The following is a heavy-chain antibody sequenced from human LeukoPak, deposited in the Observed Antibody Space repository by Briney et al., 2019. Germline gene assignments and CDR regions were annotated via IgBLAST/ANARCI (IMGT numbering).Heavy chain of an antibody. D-gene: IGHD2-15*01. Sequence: ASVKVSCKASGYTFTGYYMHWVRQAPGQGLEWMGWINPNSGGTNYAQKFQGWVTMTRDTSISTAYMELSRLRSDDTAVYYCARDLKAPYCSGGSCYPYYYYYGMDVWGQGTTVTVSS. CDR2: INPNSGGT. CDR3: ARDLKAPYCSGGSCYPYYYYYGMDV. CDR1: GYTFTGYY. V-gene: IGHV1-2*04. J-gene: IGHJ6*02.